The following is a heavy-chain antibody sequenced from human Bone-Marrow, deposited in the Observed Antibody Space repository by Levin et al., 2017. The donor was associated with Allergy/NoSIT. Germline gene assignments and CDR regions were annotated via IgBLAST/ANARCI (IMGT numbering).Heavy chain of an antibody. CDR2: IKEDGSEK. D-gene: IGHD1-26*01. CDR1: GFTFSYSY. J-gene: IGHJ3*02. V-gene: IGHV3-7*01. CDR3: ARDPGWGALDI. Sequence: GESLKISCAASGFTFSYSYMSWVRQAPGKGLEWVANIKEDGSEKAYVDSVQGRFSISRDNAKNSLYLQMNSLRAEDTALYYCARDPGWGALDIWGQGTMVTVSS.